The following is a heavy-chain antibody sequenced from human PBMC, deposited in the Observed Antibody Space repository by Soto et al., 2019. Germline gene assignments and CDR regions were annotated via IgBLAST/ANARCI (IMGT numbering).Heavy chain of an antibody. CDR2: ISNDESYE. J-gene: IGHJ4*02. CDR1: GFTFSTYV. Sequence: PGGSLSLSCAASGFTFSTYVMHWVRQAPGKGLEWVAVISNDESYEYYSDSVKGRFTISRDNSKNTLYLQMNSLRAEDTAVYYCAREISAHDFWGQGTLVTVSS. V-gene: IGHV3-30-3*01. CDR3: AREISAHDF.